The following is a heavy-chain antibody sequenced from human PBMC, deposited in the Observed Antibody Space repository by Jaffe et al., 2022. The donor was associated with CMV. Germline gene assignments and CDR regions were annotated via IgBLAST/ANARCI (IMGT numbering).Heavy chain of an antibody. V-gene: IGHV4-59*12. CDR1: GGSISSYY. CDR2: IYYSGST. D-gene: IGHD2-15*01. J-gene: IGHJ6*03. CDR3: ARGRGGYCSGGSCYYYYYYMDV. Sequence: QVQLQESGPGLVKPSETLSLTCTVSGGSISSYYWSWIRQPPGKGLEWIGYIYYSGSTNYNPSLKSRVTISVDTSKNQFSLKLSSVTAADTAVYYCARGRGGYCSGGSCYYYYYYMDVWGKGTTVTVSS.